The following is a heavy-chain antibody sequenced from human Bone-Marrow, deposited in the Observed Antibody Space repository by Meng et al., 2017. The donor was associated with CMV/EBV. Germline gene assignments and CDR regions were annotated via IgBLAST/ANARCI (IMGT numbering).Heavy chain of an antibody. CDR3: ASMDIVVVPAAIGHYYGMDV. CDR1: GFTFSSYA. CDR2: ISYDGSNK. D-gene: IGHD2-2*03. V-gene: IGHV3-30-3*01. Sequence: GGSLRLSCAASGFTFSSYAMHWVRQAPGKGLEWVAVISYDGSNKYYADSVKGRFTISRHNSKNTLYLQMNSLRAEDTAVYYCASMDIVVVPAAIGHYYGMDVWGQGTTVTVSS. J-gene: IGHJ6*02.